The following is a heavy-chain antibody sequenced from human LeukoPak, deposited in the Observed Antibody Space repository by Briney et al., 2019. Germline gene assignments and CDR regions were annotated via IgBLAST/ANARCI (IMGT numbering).Heavy chain of an antibody. CDR1: GFTFSSYA. CDR3: ARDPLSSITMVRGVMAHFDY. CDR2: ISYDGSNK. D-gene: IGHD3-10*01. Sequence: GGSLRLSCAASGFTFSSYAMHWVRQAPGKGLEWVAVISYDGSNKYYADSVKGRFTTSRDNSKNTLYLQMNSLRAEDTAVYYCARDPLSSITMVRGVMAHFDYWGQGTLVTVSS. J-gene: IGHJ4*02. V-gene: IGHV3-30-3*01.